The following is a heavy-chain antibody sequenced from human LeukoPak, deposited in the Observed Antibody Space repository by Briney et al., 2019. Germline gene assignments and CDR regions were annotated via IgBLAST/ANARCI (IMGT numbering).Heavy chain of an antibody. J-gene: IGHJ4*02. CDR1: GFTFSSYS. V-gene: IGHV3-21*04. Sequence: GGSLRLSCAASGFTFSSYSMNWVRQAPGKGLEWVSSISSSSSYIYYADSVKGRFTISRDNAKNSLYLQMNSLRAEDTAVYYCAKFSGSGSFYNFDYWGQGTLVTVSS. CDR2: ISSSSSYI. CDR3: AKFSGSGSFYNFDY. D-gene: IGHD3-10*01.